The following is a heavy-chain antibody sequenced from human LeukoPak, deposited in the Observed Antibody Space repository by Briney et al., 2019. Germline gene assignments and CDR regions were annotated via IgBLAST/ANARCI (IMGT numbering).Heavy chain of an antibody. CDR3: ARPSGPAAFDI. V-gene: IGHV3-74*03. J-gene: IGHJ3*02. Sequence: GGSLRLSCAASGFTFSRYSMNWVRQAPGKGLVWVSHIKSDASTITYADSVKGRFTISRDDAKNTLYLQMNSLRAEDTAVYYCARPSGPAAFDIWGQGTVVTVSS. CDR1: GFTFSRYS. CDR2: IKSDASTI.